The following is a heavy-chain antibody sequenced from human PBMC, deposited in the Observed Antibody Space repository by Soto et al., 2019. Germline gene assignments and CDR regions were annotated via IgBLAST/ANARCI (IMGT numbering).Heavy chain of an antibody. D-gene: IGHD5-12*01. CDR3: ARDNGYPAFDH. Sequence: QVQLVQSGAEVKKPGSSVKVSCEASGVTFANYAVTWVRQAPGQGLEWMGSLIPTFGTERYEQKFHGRVTITADESSSPAYMELSGLRYDDTAVYYCARDNGYPAFDHWGQGTRVTVSS. J-gene: IGHJ4*02. V-gene: IGHV1-69*12. CDR2: LIPTFGTE. CDR1: GVTFANYA.